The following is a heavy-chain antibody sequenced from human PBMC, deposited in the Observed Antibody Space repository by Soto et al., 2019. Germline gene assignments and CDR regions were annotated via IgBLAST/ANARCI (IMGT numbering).Heavy chain of an antibody. J-gene: IGHJ5*02. Sequence: EVQLLESGGGLVQPGGSLRLSCAASGFTFSSYAMSWVRQAPGKGLEWVSAISGSGGSTYYADSVKGRFTISRDNSKXXXXXXXXXXXXXXXXXXXXXXXXXXXGVPPPNDWFDPWGQGTLVTVSS. CDR1: GFTFSSYA. D-gene: IGHD3-3*01. CDR3: XXXXXXXGVPPPNDWFDP. CDR2: ISGSGGST. V-gene: IGHV3-23*01.